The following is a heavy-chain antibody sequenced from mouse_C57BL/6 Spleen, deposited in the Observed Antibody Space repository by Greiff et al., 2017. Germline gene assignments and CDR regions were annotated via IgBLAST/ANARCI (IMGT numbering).Heavy chain of an antibody. D-gene: IGHD1-1*01. CDR2: INPNYGTT. V-gene: IGHV1-39*01. Sequence: EVQLVESGPELVKPGASVKISCKASGYSFTDYNMNWVKQSNGKSLEWIGVINPNYGTTSYNQKFKGKATLTVDQASSTAYMQLNSLTSEDSAVYYCAREAITTEERYFDVWGTGTTVTVSS. CDR3: AREAITTEERYFDV. CDR1: GYSFTDYN. J-gene: IGHJ1*03.